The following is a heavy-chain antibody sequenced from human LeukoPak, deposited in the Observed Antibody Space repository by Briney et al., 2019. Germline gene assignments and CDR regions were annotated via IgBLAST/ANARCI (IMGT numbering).Heavy chain of an antibody. CDR1: GFTFSSYS. V-gene: IGHV3-21*01. CDR3: ARVLLWFGEPYFDY. D-gene: IGHD3-10*01. Sequence: GGSLRLSCAASGFTFSSYSMNWVRQAPGKGLEWVSSISSSSSYIYYADSVKGRFTISRDNAKNSLYLQMNSLRAEDTAVYYCARVLLWFGEPYFDYRGQGTLVTVSS. CDR2: ISSSSSYI. J-gene: IGHJ4*02.